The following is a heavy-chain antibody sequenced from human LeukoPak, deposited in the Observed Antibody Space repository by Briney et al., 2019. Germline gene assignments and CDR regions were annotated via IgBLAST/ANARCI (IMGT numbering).Heavy chain of an antibody. V-gene: IGHV4-59*01. CDR2: IYYSGST. CDR3: ARVYVDTAMEDYYYGMDV. J-gene: IGHJ6*02. CDR1: GGSISSYY. D-gene: IGHD5-18*01. Sequence: SETLSLTCTVSGGSISSYYWSWIRQPPGKGLEGIGYIYYSGSTNYNPSLKSRVTISVDTSKNQFSLKLSSVTAADTAVYYCARVYVDTAMEDYYYGMDVWGQGTTVTVSS.